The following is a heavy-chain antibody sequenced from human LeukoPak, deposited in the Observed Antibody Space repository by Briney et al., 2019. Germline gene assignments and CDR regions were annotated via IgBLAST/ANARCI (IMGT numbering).Heavy chain of an antibody. V-gene: IGHV1-18*04. CDR2: ISAYNGNT. Sequence: ASVKVSCKASGYTFTGYYIHWVRQAPGQGLEWMGWISAYNGNTNYAQKLQGRVTMTTDTSTSTAYMELRSLRSDDTAVYYCARDYGDYYYYMDVWGKGTTVTVSS. CDR3: ARDYGDYYYYMDV. J-gene: IGHJ6*03. CDR1: GYTFTGYY. D-gene: IGHD4-17*01.